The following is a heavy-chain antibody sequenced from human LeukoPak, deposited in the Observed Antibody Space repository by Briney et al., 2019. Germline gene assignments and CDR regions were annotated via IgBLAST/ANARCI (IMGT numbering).Heavy chain of an antibody. CDR2: IYYSGST. V-gene: IGHV4-39*07. J-gene: IGHJ5*02. CDR3: AAFGELRFDP. D-gene: IGHD3-10*01. CDR1: GGSISSSSYY. Sequence: SETLSLTCTVAGGSISSSSYYWGWIRQPPGKGLEWIGTIYYSGSTYYNPSLESRVTISVDTSKNQISLRLSSVTAADTAVYYCAAFGELRFDPWGQGTLVTVSS.